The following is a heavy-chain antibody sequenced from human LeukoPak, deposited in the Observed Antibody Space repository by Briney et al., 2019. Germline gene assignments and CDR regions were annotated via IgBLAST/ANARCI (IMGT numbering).Heavy chain of an antibody. CDR3: ARGDCSGGSCYLFDY. Sequence: SETLSLTCTVSGGSISSSSYYWGWIRQPPGKGLEWIGSIYYSGSTYYNPSLKSRVTISVDTSKNQFSLKLSSVTAADTAVYYCARGDCSGGSCYLFDYGGQGALVTVSS. CDR1: GGSISSSSYY. D-gene: IGHD2-15*01. J-gene: IGHJ4*02. CDR2: IYYSGST. V-gene: IGHV4-39*01.